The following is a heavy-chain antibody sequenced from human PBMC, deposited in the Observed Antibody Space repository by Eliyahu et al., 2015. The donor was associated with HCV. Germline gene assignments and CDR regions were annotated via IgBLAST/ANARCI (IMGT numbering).Heavy chain of an antibody. D-gene: IGHD3-16*01. CDR2: INANSGGT. CDR1: GYTFTDYY. Sequence: VQLVXSGAEVKKPGASXXXSXXASGYTFTDYYIPWVRQAPGXGLEWMGWINANSGGTNSAQKFQGRVTMTRDTSISTAYMDLSRLKSDDTAMYYCARAKSVWGYLGPDVWGQGTTVTVSS. J-gene: IGHJ6*02. CDR3: ARAKSVWGYLGPDV. V-gene: IGHV1-2*02.